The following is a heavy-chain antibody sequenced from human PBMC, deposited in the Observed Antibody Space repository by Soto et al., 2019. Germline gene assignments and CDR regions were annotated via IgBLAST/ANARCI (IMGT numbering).Heavy chain of an antibody. J-gene: IGHJ6*03. Sequence: PGGSLRLSCAASGFTFSSYWMSWVRQAPGKGLEWVANIKQDGSEKYYVDSVKGRFTISRDNAKNSLYLQMNSLRAEDTAVYYCARGSGSGCYYSTYYYYYYMDVWAKGNTVTVSS. CDR3: ARGSGSGCYYSTYYYYYYMDV. CDR1: GFTFSSYW. D-gene: IGHD3-10*01. V-gene: IGHV3-7*04. CDR2: IKQDGSEK.